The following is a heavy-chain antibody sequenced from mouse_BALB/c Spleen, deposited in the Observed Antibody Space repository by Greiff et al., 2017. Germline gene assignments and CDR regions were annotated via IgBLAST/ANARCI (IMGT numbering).Heavy chain of an antibody. J-gene: IGHJ4*01. CDR3: ERSRYRDEYAMDY. CDR2: INPGSGGT. V-gene: IGHV1-54*01. CDR1: GYAFTNYL. D-gene: IGHD2-14*01. Sequence: VQLQQSGAELVRPGTSVKVSCKASGYAFTNYLIEWVKQRPGQGLEWIGVINPGSGGTNYNEKFKGKATLTADKSSSTAYMQLSSLTSDDSAVYFGERSRYRDEYAMDYWGQGTSVTVSS.